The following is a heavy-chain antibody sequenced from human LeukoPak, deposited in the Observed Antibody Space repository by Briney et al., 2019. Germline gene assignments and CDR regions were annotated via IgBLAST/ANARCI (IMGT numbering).Heavy chain of an antibody. J-gene: IGHJ4*02. CDR2: IYHSGST. CDR3: ARGTYYYDTSGYYYVVKNRYYFDY. CDR1: GYSISSGYY. D-gene: IGHD3-22*01. V-gene: IGHV4-38-2*02. Sequence: PSETLSLTCTVSGYSISSGYYWGWIRQPPGKGLEWIGSIYHSGSTYYNPSLKSRVTISVDTSKNQFSLKLSSVTAADTAVYYCARGTYYYDTSGYYYVVKNRYYFDYWGQGTLVTVSS.